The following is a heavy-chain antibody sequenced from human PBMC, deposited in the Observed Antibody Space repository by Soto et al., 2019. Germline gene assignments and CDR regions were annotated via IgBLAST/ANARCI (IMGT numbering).Heavy chain of an antibody. Sequence: SETLSLTCTVSGGSISSGGYYWSWIRQHPGKGLEWIGYIYYSGSTYYNPSLKSRVTISVDTSKNQFSLKLSSVTAADTAVYYCARAVSPSTTVTPGFFHHWGQGTLVTVSS. CDR1: GGSISSGGYY. CDR2: IYYSGST. J-gene: IGHJ1*01. V-gene: IGHV4-31*03. CDR3: ARAVSPSTTVTPGFFHH. D-gene: IGHD4-17*01.